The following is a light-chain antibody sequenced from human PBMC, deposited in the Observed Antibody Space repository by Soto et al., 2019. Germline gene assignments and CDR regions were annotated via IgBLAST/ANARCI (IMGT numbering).Light chain of an antibody. CDR2: DAS. CDR1: QGLSTF. J-gene: IGKJ4*01. CDR3: QQGKNYPLP. V-gene: IGKV1-9*01. Sequence: DVQLTQSPSFMSASVGDRVSITCRASQGLSTFLDRYQQHPRTALKRQISDASNLLSGVTSRFSGSGSGTEFTLTISSLLLADLATHYCQQGKNYPLPFGGGAKVESK.